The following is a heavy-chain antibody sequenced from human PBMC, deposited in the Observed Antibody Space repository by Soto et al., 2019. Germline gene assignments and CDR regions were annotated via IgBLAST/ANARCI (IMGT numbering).Heavy chain of an antibody. CDR3: TISLGYCSGGSCYFSYAFDI. CDR1: GFTFSNAW. Sequence: PGGSLRLSCAASGFTFSNAWMSWVRQAPGKGLEWVGRIKSKTDGGTTDYAAPVKGRFTISRDDSKNTLYLQMNSLKTEDTAVYYCTISLGYCSGGSCYFSYAFDIWGQGTMVTVSS. J-gene: IGHJ3*02. V-gene: IGHV3-15*01. D-gene: IGHD2-15*01. CDR2: IKSKTDGGTT.